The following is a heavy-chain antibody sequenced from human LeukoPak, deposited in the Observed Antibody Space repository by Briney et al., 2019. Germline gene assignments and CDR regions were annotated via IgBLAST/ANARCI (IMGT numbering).Heavy chain of an antibody. J-gene: IGHJ4*02. Sequence: GGSLRLSCAASGFSFSDYTMNWVRLAPGKGLEWVSYADSVKGRFTISRDNSKNTLYAQMSSLRAEDTAVYYCATKTDWSYFEYWGQGTLVTVSS. CDR3: ATKTDWSYFEY. D-gene: IGHD1-1*01. CDR1: GFSFSDYT. V-gene: IGHV3-23*01.